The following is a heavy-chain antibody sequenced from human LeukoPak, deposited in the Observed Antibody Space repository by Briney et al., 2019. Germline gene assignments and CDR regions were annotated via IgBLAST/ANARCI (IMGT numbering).Heavy chain of an antibody. J-gene: IGHJ4*02. CDR1: GFTFSSYA. V-gene: IGHV3-30*04. CDR3: ARGVRRMATSKDYFDY. Sequence: GRSLRLSCAASGFTFSSYAMHWVRQAPGKGLEWVAVISYDGSNKYYADSVKGRFTISRDNSKNTLYLQMNSLRAEDTAVYYCARGVRRMATSKDYFDYWGQGTLVTVSS. D-gene: IGHD5-24*01. CDR2: ISYDGSNK.